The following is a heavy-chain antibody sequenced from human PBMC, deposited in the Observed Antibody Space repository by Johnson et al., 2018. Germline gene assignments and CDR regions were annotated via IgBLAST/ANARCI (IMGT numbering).Heavy chain of an antibody. D-gene: IGHD3-22*01. CDR3: ARDVIYDDSSGFLVQDAFDI. V-gene: IGHV3-30-3*01. Sequence: QVQLVETGGGVVQPGRSLRLSCAASGFTFSSYAMHWVRQAPGKGLEWVAVISYDGSNKYYAVSVKGRFTISRDNFKNTLYLKMNSLRAEDTAVYYCARDVIYDDSSGFLVQDAFDIWGQGTMVTVSS. CDR1: GFTFSSYA. J-gene: IGHJ3*02. CDR2: ISYDGSNK.